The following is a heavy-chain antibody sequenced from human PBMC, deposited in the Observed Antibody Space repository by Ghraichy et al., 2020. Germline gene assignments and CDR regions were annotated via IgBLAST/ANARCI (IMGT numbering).Heavy chain of an antibody. CDR3: AKDPGDIVGHFDY. J-gene: IGHJ4*02. V-gene: IGHV3-30*02. CDR2: IRYDGSNK. D-gene: IGHD2-15*01. Sequence: GGSLRLSCAASGFTFSSYGMHWVRQAPGKGLEWVAFIRYDGSNKYYADSVKGRFTISRDNSKNTLYLQMNSLRAEDTAVYYCAKDPGDIVGHFDYWGQGTLVTVSS. CDR1: GFTFSSYG.